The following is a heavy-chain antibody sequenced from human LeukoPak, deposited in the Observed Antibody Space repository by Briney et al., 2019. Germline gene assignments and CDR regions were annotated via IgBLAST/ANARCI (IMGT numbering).Heavy chain of an antibody. V-gene: IGHV3-7*03. D-gene: IGHD3-3*01. Sequence: GGSLRLSCAASGFTLSSYWMSWVRQAPGKGLEWVANIKQDGSEKYYVDSVKGRFTISRDNGKNSLYLQMNSLRVEDTAVYYCARGPSGDFWSGLGYYMDVWGKGTTVTVSS. CDR2: IKQDGSEK. J-gene: IGHJ6*03. CDR3: ARGPSGDFWSGLGYYMDV. CDR1: GFTLSSYW.